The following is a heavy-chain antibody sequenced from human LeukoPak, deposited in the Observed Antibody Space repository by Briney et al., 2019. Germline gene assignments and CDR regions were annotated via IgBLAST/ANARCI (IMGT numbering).Heavy chain of an antibody. J-gene: IGHJ5*02. CDR1: GGSISSYY. V-gene: IGHV4-59*01. CDR2: IYYSGST. D-gene: IGHD3-9*01. CDR3: ARDGGYDILTGYYRYNWFDP. Sequence: SETLSLTCTVSGGSISSYYWSWIRQPPGKGLEWIGYIYYSGSTNYNPSLKSRVTISVDTSKNQFSLKLSSVTAADTAVYYCARDGGYDILTGYYRYNWFDPWGQGTLVTVSS.